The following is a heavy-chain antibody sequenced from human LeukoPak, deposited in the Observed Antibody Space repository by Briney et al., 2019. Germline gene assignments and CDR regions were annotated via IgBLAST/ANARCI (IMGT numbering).Heavy chain of an antibody. Sequence: PGRSLRLSCAASGFTFSSYAMHWVRQAPGKGLEWVAVISYDGSNKYYADSVKGRFTISRDNSKNTLYLQMNSLRAEDTAVYYCARRPRRDGSQAAFDTWGQGTMVTVSS. CDR3: ARRPRRDGSQAAFDT. CDR2: ISYDGSNK. D-gene: IGHD5-24*01. V-gene: IGHV3-30-3*01. J-gene: IGHJ3*02. CDR1: GFTFSSYA.